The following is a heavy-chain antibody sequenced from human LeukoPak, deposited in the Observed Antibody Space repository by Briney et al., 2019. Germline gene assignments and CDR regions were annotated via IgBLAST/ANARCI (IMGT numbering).Heavy chain of an antibody. CDR1: GYTFTGFY. J-gene: IGHJ4*02. CDR2: INPNSGGT. D-gene: IGHD1-20*01. V-gene: IGHV1-2*06. CDR3: AREIPSNWNDAFDY. Sequence: ASVKVSCKASGYTFTGFYIHWLRQAPGQGPEWMGRINPNSGGTKYAQKFQGKVALTSDSSISTAYMEVSRLQSGDTAIYYCAREIPSNWNDAFDYWGQGTLVTVSS.